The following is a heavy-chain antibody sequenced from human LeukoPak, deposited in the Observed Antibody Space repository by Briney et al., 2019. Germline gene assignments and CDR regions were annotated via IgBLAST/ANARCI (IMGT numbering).Heavy chain of an antibody. Sequence: PGGSLRLSCAASGFTFSDYYMSWIRQAPGKGLEWVSYISSSSSYTNYADSVKGRFTISRDNAKNSLYLQMNSLRAEDTAVYYCARDAIRAAMGNYYYGMDVWGKGTTVTVSS. CDR2: ISSSSSYT. J-gene: IGHJ6*04. CDR3: ARDAIRAAMGNYYYGMDV. D-gene: IGHD2-2*01. V-gene: IGHV3-11*06. CDR1: GFTFSDYY.